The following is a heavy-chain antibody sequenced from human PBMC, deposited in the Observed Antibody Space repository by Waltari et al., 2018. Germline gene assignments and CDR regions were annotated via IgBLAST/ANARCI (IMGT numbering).Heavy chain of an antibody. J-gene: IGHJ6*03. CDR1: GFTFSSYA. D-gene: IGHD4-17*01. CDR2: IYSGGST. V-gene: IGHV3-23*03. Sequence: EVQLLESGGGLVQPGGSLRLSCAASGFTFSSYAMSWVRQAPGKGLEWVSVIYSGGSTYYADSVKGRFTSSRDNSKNTLYLQMNSLRAEDTAVYYCAKGPNDYGDYGDYYYYYMDVWGKGTTVTVSS. CDR3: AKGPNDYGDYGDYYYYYMDV.